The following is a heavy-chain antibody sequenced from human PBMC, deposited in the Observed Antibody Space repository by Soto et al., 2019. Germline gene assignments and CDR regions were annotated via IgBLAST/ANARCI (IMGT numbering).Heavy chain of an antibody. CDR1: GFTFSSYA. CDR2: ISGSGGST. Sequence: GGSLRLSCAASGFTFSSYAMSWVRQAPGKGLEWVSAISGSGGSTYYADSVKGRFTISRDNSKNTLYLQMNSLRAEDTAVYYCAKGLGYNWNGPPLAFDIWGQGTMVTVSS. D-gene: IGHD1-1*01. V-gene: IGHV3-23*01. J-gene: IGHJ3*02. CDR3: AKGLGYNWNGPPLAFDI.